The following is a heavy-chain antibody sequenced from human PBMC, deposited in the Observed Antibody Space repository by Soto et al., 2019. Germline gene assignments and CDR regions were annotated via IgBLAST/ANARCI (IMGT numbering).Heavy chain of an antibody. V-gene: IGHV1-18*01. CDR2: ISAYNGNT. CDR3: ARVFQRTRCYS. D-gene: IGHD2-2*02. Sequence: QVQLVQSGAEVKKPGASVKVSCKASGYTFTSYGISWVRQAPGQGLEWMGWISAYNGNTNYAQKLQGRVTMTTDTTTRTGYTELRSLRSDDTVVYYGARVFQRTRCYSWGQGPLVTVSS. J-gene: IGHJ4*02. CDR1: GYTFTSYG.